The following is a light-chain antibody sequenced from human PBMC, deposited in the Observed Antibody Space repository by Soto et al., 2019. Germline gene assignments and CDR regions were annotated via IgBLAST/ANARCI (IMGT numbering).Light chain of an antibody. V-gene: IGKV1-39*01. CDR1: QSISNY. CDR3: QHSYDTPYT. J-gene: IGKJ2*01. CDR2: AAS. Sequence: DIQMTQSPSSLSASVGDRVTITCRASQSISNYLSWYQHKPGKAPEILVYAASSLQTGVPSRFSASGSGTDFTLAISSLQPEDFATYFCQHSYDTPYTFGQGTKLEIK.